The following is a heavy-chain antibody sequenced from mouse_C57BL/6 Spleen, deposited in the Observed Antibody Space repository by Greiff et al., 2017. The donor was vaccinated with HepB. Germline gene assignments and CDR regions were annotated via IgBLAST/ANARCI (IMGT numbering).Heavy chain of an antibody. J-gene: IGHJ1*03. CDR1: GYTFTSYW. Sequence: VQLQQPGAELVKPGASVKLSCKASGYTFTSYWMHWVKQRPGRGLERIGRIDPNSGGTKYNEKFKSKATLTVDKPSSTAYMQLSSLTSEDSAVYYCARDWHYGSSYWYFDVWGTGTTVTVSS. CDR2: IDPNSGGT. V-gene: IGHV1-72*01. CDR3: ARDWHYGSSYWYFDV. D-gene: IGHD1-1*01.